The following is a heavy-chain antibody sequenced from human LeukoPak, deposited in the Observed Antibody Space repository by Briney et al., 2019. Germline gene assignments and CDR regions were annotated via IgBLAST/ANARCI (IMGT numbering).Heavy chain of an antibody. V-gene: IGHV1-18*04. CDR1: GYTFTSYG. CDR2: ISAYNGNT. CDR3: ERDTYCSSTSCSRGWFDP. Sequence: GASVKVSCKASGYTFTSYGISWVRQAPGQGLEWMGWISAYNGNTNYAQKLQGRVTMTTDTSTSTAYMELRSLRSDDTAVYYCERDTYCSSTSCSRGWFDPWGQGTLVTVSS. D-gene: IGHD2-2*01. J-gene: IGHJ5*02.